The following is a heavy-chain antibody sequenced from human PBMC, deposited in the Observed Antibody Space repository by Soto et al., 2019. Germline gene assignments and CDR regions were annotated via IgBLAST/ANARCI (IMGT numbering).Heavy chain of an antibody. J-gene: IGHJ6*02. V-gene: IGHV3-49*04. CDR3: TRDFQGQYYYGMDV. CDR1: GFTFGDYA. CDR2: TRGKPNGGAT. Sequence: GGSLRLSCTASGFTFGDYAMNWVRQAPGKGLEWVGFTRGKPNGGATDYAASLKGRFTISRDDSRSVAYLQMNSLKTEDTAVYYCTRDFQGQYYYGMDVWGQGTTVTVSS.